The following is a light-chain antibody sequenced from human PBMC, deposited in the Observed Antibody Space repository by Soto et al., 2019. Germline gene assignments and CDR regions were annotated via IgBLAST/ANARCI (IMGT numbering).Light chain of an antibody. V-gene: IGLV2-23*01. CDR1: SSDVGKYNL. J-gene: IGLJ2*01. CDR3: GSYAGGTGVV. Sequence: QSALTQPASGSASPGQSITISCTGTSSDVGKYNLVSWYQQHPGKAPKLMIYEDIERPSGVSNRFSGSKSGNTASLTISGLQTEDEAGYYCGSYAGGTGVVFGGGTKVTVL. CDR2: EDI.